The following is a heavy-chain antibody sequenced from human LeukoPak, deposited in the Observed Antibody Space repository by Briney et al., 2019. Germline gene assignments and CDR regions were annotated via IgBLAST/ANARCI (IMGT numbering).Heavy chain of an antibody. J-gene: IGHJ4*02. D-gene: IGHD6-19*01. V-gene: IGHV4-38-2*02. CDR3: ARDPWGIAVAGYFDY. Sequence: SETLSLTCAVSGYSISSGYYWGWIRQPPGKGLEWIGSIYHSGSTYYNPSLKSRVTISVDTSKNQFSLKLSSVTAADTAVYYCARDPWGIAVAGYFDYWGQGTLVTVSS. CDR2: IYHSGST. CDR1: GYSISSGYY.